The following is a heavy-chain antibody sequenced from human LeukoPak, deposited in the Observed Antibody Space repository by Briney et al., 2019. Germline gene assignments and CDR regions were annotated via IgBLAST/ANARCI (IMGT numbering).Heavy chain of an antibody. Sequence: PSETLSLTCTVSGGSISSSSYYWGWIRQPPGKGLEWIGSIYYSGSTYYNPSLKSRVTISVDTSKNQFSLKLSSVTAADTAVYYCARVGVQLWLLEYYYYMDVWGKGTTVTVSS. D-gene: IGHD5-18*01. CDR2: IYYSGST. CDR3: ARVGVQLWLLEYYYYMDV. J-gene: IGHJ6*03. CDR1: GGSISSSSYY. V-gene: IGHV4-39*07.